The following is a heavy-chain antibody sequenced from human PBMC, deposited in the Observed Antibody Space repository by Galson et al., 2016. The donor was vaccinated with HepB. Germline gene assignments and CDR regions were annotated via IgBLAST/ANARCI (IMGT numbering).Heavy chain of an antibody. Sequence: SLRLSCAASGFTFSAYVMSWVRQAPGKGLEWVSTIGATSGNTYYTDSVKGRFTISRDNSKNTLDLLMNNLRAEDTAIYYCAKSGGSGTHFYDSWGPGTLVTVSS. D-gene: IGHD2-15*01. CDR3: AKSGGSGTHFYDS. CDR2: IGATSGNT. CDR1: GFTFSAYV. J-gene: IGHJ4*02. V-gene: IGHV3-23*01.